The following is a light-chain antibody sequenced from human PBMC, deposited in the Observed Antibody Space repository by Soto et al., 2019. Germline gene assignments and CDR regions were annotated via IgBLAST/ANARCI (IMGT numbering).Light chain of an antibody. CDR3: QSYDSSLSGWRV. CDR2: GNT. V-gene: IGLV1-40*01. J-gene: IGLJ3*02. CDR1: SSNIGAGYD. Sequence: QLVLTQPPSVSGAPGQRVTISCTGSSSNIGAGYDVHWYQQVPGTAPKLLIYGNTNRPSGVPDRLSGSKSGTSASLAITGLQAEDEADYYCQSYDSSLSGWRVFGGGTKVTVL.